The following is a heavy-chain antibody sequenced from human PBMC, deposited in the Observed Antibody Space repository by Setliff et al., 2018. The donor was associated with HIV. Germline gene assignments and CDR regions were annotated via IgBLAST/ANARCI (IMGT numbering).Heavy chain of an antibody. CDR1: RASISSGGYY. CDR2: IYYSGNT. J-gene: IGHJ3*02. V-gene: IGHV4-31*03. CDR3: ARVYGDYVEGAFDI. Sequence: SETLSLTCTVSRASISSGGYYWSWIRQRPGEGLEWIGYIYYSGNTFYNPSLKSRVTISVDTSKNQFSLKLSSVTAADTALYYCARVYGDYVEGAFDIWGQGTMVTVSS. D-gene: IGHD4-17*01.